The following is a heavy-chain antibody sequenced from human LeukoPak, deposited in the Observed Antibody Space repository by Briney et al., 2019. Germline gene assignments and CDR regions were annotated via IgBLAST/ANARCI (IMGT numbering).Heavy chain of an antibody. D-gene: IGHD3-10*01. CDR2: FYYIGST. CDR3: ARDRYLYGSGSYFDE. CDR1: GDXIGSYY. Sequence: SETLSLTCTVSGDXIGSYYWSWVRQPPGKRQEWLGSFYYIGSTNYNPSLKSRVTISLDTSKKVVSLSVTSVTDADTAVYYCARDRYLYGSGSYFDEWGQGTLVTVSS. V-gene: IGHV4-59*01. J-gene: IGHJ4*02.